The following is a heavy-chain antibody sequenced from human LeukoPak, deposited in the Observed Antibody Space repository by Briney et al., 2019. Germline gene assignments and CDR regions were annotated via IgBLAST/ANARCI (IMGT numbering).Heavy chain of an antibody. CDR2: IYTSGST. D-gene: IGHD6-19*01. CDR1: SGSISSGGYY. J-gene: IGHJ3*02. Sequence: SETLSLTCAVSSGSISSGGYYWSWIRQPAGKGLEWIGRIYTSGSTNYNPSLKSRVTMSVDTSKNQFSLKLSSVTAADTAVYYCASEQWLVHPAFDIWGQGTMVTVSS. V-gene: IGHV4-61*02. CDR3: ASEQWLVHPAFDI.